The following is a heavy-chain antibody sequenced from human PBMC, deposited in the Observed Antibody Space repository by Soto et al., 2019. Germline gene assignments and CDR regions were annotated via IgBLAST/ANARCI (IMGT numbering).Heavy chain of an antibody. CDR1: GYTFSSYG. D-gene: IGHD3-3*01. J-gene: IGHJ4*02. Sequence: ASVKVSCKASGYTFSSYGISWVRQAPGQGIEWMGWISSYNGNTNYAQKLQGRVNMTTDTSTSTAYMEMRSLRSDDTAVYYCARRVNYDFWSGAYYFDHWGQGTLVNVSS. V-gene: IGHV1-18*01. CDR3: ARRVNYDFWSGAYYFDH. CDR2: ISSYNGNT.